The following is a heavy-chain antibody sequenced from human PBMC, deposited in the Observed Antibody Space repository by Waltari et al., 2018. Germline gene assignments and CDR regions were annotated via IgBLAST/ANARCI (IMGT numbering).Heavy chain of an antibody. CDR1: GGSISSSSYY. D-gene: IGHD1-1*01. CDR3: AKRIQQNGLDL. V-gene: IGHV4-39*01. Sequence: QLQLQESGPGLVKPSETLSLTCRVSGGSISSSSYYWSWIRPPPGKGLEWSGSIYYTGTTYYNPSLKSRLTISVDTSKNQFSLKLTSVTAADTAVYYCAKRIQQNGLDLWGQGTTVIVS. CDR2: IYYTGTT. J-gene: IGHJ6*02.